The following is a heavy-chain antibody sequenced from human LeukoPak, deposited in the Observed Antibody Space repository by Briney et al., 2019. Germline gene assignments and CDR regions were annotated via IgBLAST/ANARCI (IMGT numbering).Heavy chain of an antibody. D-gene: IGHD6-6*01. V-gene: IGHV4-39*01. CDR2: IYYSGST. CDR1: GGSISSSSYY. Sequence: SETLSLTCTASGGSISSSSYYWGWIRQPPGKGLEWIGSIYYSGSTYYNPSLKSRVTISVDTSKNQFSLKLSSVTAADTAVYYCARMRDIRIAARKYYYYYYMDVWGKGTTVTVSS. J-gene: IGHJ6*03. CDR3: ARMRDIRIAARKYYYYYYMDV.